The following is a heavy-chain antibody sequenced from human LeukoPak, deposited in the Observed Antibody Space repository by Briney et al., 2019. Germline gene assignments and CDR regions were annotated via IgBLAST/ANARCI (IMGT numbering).Heavy chain of an antibody. CDR1: GFTFSSYW. Sequence: GGSLRLSCAASGFTFSSYWMHWVRQAPGKGLVWVSRINSDGSSTSYADSVKGRFTISRDNAKNTLYLQMNSLRAEDTAVYYCARVGYRSGPLYFQHWGQGTLVTVSS. CDR2: INSDGSST. D-gene: IGHD6-19*01. CDR3: ARVGYRSGPLYFQH. J-gene: IGHJ1*01. V-gene: IGHV3-74*01.